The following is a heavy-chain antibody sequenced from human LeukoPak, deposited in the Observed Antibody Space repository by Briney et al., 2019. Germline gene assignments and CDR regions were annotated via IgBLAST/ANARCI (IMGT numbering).Heavy chain of an antibody. D-gene: IGHD2-15*01. CDR2: IKTKSEGGTT. CDR3: TTDRSRYYYMDV. CDR1: GFTFSNAG. J-gene: IGHJ6*03. V-gene: IGHV3-15*01. Sequence: GGSLRLSCTASGFTFSNAGMNWVRQAPGKGLEWVGRIKTKSEGGTTDYAAPAKGRFTISRDDSKNALFLQMDSLKSDDTAMYYCTTDRSRYYYMDVWGKGTTVTISS.